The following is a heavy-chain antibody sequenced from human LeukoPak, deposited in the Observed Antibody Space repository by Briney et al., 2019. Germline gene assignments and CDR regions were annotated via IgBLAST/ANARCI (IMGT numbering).Heavy chain of an antibody. J-gene: IGHJ4*02. D-gene: IGHD6-19*01. Sequence: SETLSLTCTVSGGSISSSSYYWGWIRQPPGKGLEWIGSIYYSGSTYYNPSLKRRVTISVDTSKNQFSLKLTSVTAADTAIYYCARHRSGWYSDFDFWGQGTLVTVSS. CDR3: ARHRSGWYSDFDF. V-gene: IGHV4-39*01. CDR2: IYYSGST. CDR1: GGSISSSSYY.